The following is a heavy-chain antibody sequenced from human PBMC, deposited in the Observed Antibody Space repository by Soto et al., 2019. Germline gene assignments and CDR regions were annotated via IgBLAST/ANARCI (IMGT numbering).Heavy chain of an antibody. Sequence: PGGSLRLSCAASGFTFSTYAMNWVRQAPGKGLEWVSAISGSGGSTYYADSVKGRFTISRDNSKNTLYLQMNSLRAEDTAVYYCAKGPGSGSYYNLYYFDYWGQGTLVTVSS. CDR3: AKGPGSGSYYNLYYFDY. CDR1: GFTFSTYA. CDR2: ISGSGGST. V-gene: IGHV3-23*01. J-gene: IGHJ4*02. D-gene: IGHD3-10*01.